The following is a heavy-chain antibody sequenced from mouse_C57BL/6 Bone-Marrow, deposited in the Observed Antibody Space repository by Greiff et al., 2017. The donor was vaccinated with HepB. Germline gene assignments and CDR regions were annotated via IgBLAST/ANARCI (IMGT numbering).Heavy chain of an antibody. D-gene: IGHD2-5*01. V-gene: IGHV1-18*01. CDR3: ARGGSNYGFAY. CDR2: INPNNGGT. J-gene: IGHJ3*01. Sequence: VQLQQSGPELVKPGASVKIPCKASGYTFTDYNMDWVKQSHGKSLEWIGDINPNNGGTIYNQKFKGKATLTVDKSSSTAYMELRSLTSEDTAVYYCARGGSNYGFAYWGQGTLVTVSA. CDR1: GYTFTDYN.